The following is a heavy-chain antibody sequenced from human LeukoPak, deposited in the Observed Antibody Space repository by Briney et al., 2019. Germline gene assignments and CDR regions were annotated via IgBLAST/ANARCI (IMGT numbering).Heavy chain of an antibody. D-gene: IGHD3-10*01. CDR1: GGSISSYY. V-gene: IGHV4-59*01. CDR3: ARGSHYGPGSKVDY. CDR2: IYSSGST. Sequence: PETLSLTCTVSGGSISSYYWSWIRQPPGKGLEWIGYIYSSGSTNYNPSLRSRVTISIDTSKDQFSLRLSSVTAADTGVFYCARGSHYGPGSKVDYWGQGTLVTVSS. J-gene: IGHJ4*02.